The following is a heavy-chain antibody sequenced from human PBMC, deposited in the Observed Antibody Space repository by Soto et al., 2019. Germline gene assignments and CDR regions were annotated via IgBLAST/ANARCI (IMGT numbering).Heavy chain of an antibody. CDR3: ASRGRYCSGGSCYYYYGMDV. CDR1: GFTFSSYW. D-gene: IGHD2-15*01. CDR2: INSDGSST. J-gene: IGHJ6*02. Sequence: PGGSLILSCAASGFTFSSYWMHWVRQAPGKGLVWVSRINSDGSSTSYADSVKGRFTISRDNAKNTLYLQMNSLRAEDTAVYYCASRGRYCSGGSCYYYYGMDVWGQGTTVTVSS. V-gene: IGHV3-74*01.